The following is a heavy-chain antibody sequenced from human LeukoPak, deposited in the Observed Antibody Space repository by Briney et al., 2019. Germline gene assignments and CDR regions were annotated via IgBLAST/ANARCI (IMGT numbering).Heavy chain of an antibody. V-gene: IGHV3-21*01. J-gene: IGHJ4*02. CDR3: AREGYMASY. CDR2: ISSSSSYI. D-gene: IGHD2-15*01. CDR1: GFTFSSYS. Sequence: SGGSLRLSCAASGFTFSSYSMNWVRQAPGKGLEWVSSISSSSSYIYYADSVKGRFTISRDNAKNSLYLQMNSLRAEDTAVYYCAREGYMASYWGQGTLVTVSS.